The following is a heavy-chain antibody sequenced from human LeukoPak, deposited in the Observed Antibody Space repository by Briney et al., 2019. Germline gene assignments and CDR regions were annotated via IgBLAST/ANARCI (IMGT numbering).Heavy chain of an antibody. V-gene: IGHV3-33*01. D-gene: IGHD4-17*01. CDR2: IWYDGSNK. CDR3: ARGFIYGDHYFDY. CDR1: GFTFSSYG. J-gene: IGHJ4*02. Sequence: GRSLRLSCAASGFTFSSYGMPWVRQAPVKGLEWVAVIWYDGSNKYYADSVKGRFTISRDNSKNTLFLQMNSLRAEDTAVYYCARGFIYGDHYFDYWGRGTLVTVSS.